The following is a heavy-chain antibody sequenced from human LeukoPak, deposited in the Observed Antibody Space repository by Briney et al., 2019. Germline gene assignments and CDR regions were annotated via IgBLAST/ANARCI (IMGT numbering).Heavy chain of an antibody. V-gene: IGHV1-18*01. CDR1: GYTFTSYG. J-gene: IGHJ4*02. Sequence: GASVKVSCKASGYTFTSYGISWVRQAPGQGLEWMGWISTYNGNTHYAQKLQGRVTMTTDTSTSTAYMELRSLRSDDTAVYYCAKPCSSDWIYFDYWSQGALVSVSS. CDR2: ISTYNGNT. CDR3: AKPCSSDWIYFDY. D-gene: IGHD6-19*01.